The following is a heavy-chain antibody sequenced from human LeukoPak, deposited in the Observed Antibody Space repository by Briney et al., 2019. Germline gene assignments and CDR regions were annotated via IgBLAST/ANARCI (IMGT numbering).Heavy chain of an antibody. D-gene: IGHD3-22*01. CDR2: ISDSGSGT. Sequence: QTGGSLRLSCAASGFTFSSYAMSWVRRAPGKGLEWVSSISDSGSGTYYADSVKGRFTISRDNSKNTLYLQMNSLRAEDTAVYYCAKRTDTSGNRGGALDIWGQGTMVAVSS. J-gene: IGHJ3*02. V-gene: IGHV3-23*01. CDR1: GFTFSSYA. CDR3: AKRTDTSGNRGGALDI.